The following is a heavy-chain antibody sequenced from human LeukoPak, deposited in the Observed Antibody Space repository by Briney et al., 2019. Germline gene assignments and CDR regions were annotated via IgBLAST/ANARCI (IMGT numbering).Heavy chain of an antibody. V-gene: IGHV4-59*01. CDR3: ARGIAGVIYFDY. CDR2: IYYSGST. Sequence: SETLSLTCTVSGGSISSYYWSWIRQPPGKGVEWIGYIYYSGSTNYNPTLKRRVTISVETSKNQFSLKLSSVTAADTAVYYCARGIAGVIYFDYWGQGTLVTVSS. CDR1: GGSISSYY. D-gene: IGHD2-21*01. J-gene: IGHJ4*02.